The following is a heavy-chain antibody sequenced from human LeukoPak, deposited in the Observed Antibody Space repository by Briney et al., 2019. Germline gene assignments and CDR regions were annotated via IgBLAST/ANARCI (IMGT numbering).Heavy chain of an antibody. J-gene: IGHJ3*01. CDR3: ARRGNAFDF. D-gene: IGHD3-16*01. CDR2: IKLDVSET. Sequence: PGGSLRLSCAASGFTFSSYWMTWVRQAPGKGLEWVANIKLDVSETYYVDPVRGRFTISRDNTKNSLYLQMDSLRAEDTAVYYCARRGNAFDFWGQGTMVTVSS. CDR1: GFTFSSYW. V-gene: IGHV3-7*01.